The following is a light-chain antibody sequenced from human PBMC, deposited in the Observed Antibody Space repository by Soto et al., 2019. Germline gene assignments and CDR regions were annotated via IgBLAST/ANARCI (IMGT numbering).Light chain of an antibody. CDR1: QDIGNF. Sequence: DIQLTQSPSFVSASVGDRVTITCRASQDIGNFLAWYQQKPGKAPKLLIYSASTLQSGVPSRFSGSGSAAEFSLTISSLHPEDFAAYFCQQLNNYPLTFGGGTKVEI. CDR2: SAS. CDR3: QQLNNYPLT. J-gene: IGKJ4*01. V-gene: IGKV1-9*01.